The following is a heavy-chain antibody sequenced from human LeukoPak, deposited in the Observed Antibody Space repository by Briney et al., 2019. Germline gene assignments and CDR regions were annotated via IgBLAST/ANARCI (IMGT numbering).Heavy chain of an antibody. D-gene: IGHD1-14*01. CDR2: IYSGGST. CDR1: GFTVSSNY. V-gene: IGHV3-66*02. Sequence: AGGSLRLSCAVSGFTVSSNYMSWVRQAPGKGLEWVSVIYSGGSTYYADSVKGRFTISRDNSKNTLYLQMNSLRAEDTAVYYCAKEEYNPRAFDIWGQGTMVTVSS. J-gene: IGHJ3*02. CDR3: AKEEYNPRAFDI.